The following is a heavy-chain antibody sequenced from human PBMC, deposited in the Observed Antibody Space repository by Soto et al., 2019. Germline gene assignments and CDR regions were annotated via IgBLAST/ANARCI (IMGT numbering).Heavy chain of an antibody. D-gene: IGHD1-26*01. Sequence: SETLSLTCTFSCGSIISYYWSWIRQPAGKGLEWIGRIYTSGSTNYNPSLKSRVTMSVDTSKNQFSLKLSSVTAADTAVYYCASQIVGAPTYFDYWGQGTLVTVSS. CDR3: ASQIVGAPTYFDY. J-gene: IGHJ4*02. CDR2: IYTSGST. CDR1: CGSIISYY. V-gene: IGHV4-4*07.